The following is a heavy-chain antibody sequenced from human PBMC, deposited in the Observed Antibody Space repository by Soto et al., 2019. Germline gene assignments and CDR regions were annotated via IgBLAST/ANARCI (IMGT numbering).Heavy chain of an antibody. Sequence: SETLSLTCTVSGGSISSYYWSWIRQPPGKGLEWIGYIYYSGSTYYNPSLKSRVTISVDTSKNQLSLKLSSVTAADTAVYYCARGSYYYDSSRYYHYLGQGTLVTVSS. CDR2: IYYSGST. J-gene: IGHJ4*02. V-gene: IGHV4-59*08. CDR1: GGSISSYY. CDR3: ARGSYYYDSSRYYHY. D-gene: IGHD3-22*01.